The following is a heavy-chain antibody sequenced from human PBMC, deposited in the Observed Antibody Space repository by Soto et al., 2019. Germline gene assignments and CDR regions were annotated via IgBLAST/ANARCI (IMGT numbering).Heavy chain of an antibody. D-gene: IGHD3-3*01. J-gene: IGHJ6*02. CDR3: DRERAKYDKIFGVVYYYYYGMDV. Sequence: PSETLSLTCTVSGGSISSGDYYWSWIRQPPGKGLEWIGYIYYSGSTYYNPSLKSRVTISVDTSKNQFSLKLSSVTAADTAVYYCDRERAKYDKIFGVVYYYYYGMDVWGQGTTVTVSS. V-gene: IGHV4-30-4*01. CDR1: GGSISSGDYY. CDR2: IYYSGST.